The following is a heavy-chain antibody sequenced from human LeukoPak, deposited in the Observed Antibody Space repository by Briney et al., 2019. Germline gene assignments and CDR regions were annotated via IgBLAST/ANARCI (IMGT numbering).Heavy chain of an antibody. J-gene: IGHJ2*01. CDR1: GFTFSSYW. V-gene: IGHV3-7*05. CDR2: IKQDGSEK. CDR3: ARAYFNL. Sequence: PGGSLRLSCVASGFTFSSYWMSWVRQAPGKGLEWVANIKQDGSEKYYVDSVKGRFTISRDNAKNSLYLQMNSLRAEDMAVDYCARAYFNLWGRGTLVTVSS.